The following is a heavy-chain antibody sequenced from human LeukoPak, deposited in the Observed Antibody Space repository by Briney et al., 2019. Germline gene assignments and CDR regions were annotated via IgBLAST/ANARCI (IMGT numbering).Heavy chain of an antibody. CDR3: ARDLYSSGWTDAFDI. J-gene: IGHJ3*02. D-gene: IGHD6-19*01. CDR2: IYPGDSDT. V-gene: IGHV5-51*01. Sequence: GESLKISCKGSGYSFTSYWIGWVRQMPGKGLEWMGIIYPGDSDTRYSPSFQGQVTISADKSISTAYLQWSSLKASDTAMYYCARDLYSSGWTDAFDIWGQGTMVTVSS. CDR1: GYSFTSYW.